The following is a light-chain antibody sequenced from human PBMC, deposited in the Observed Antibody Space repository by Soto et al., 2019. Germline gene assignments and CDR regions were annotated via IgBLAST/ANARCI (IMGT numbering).Light chain of an antibody. V-gene: IGLV2-8*01. J-gene: IGLJ2*01. CDR2: EVN. CDR3: CSYAGSNTLI. CDR1: SSDVGIFNY. Sequence: QSALTQPPSASGSPGQSVTISCTGTSSDVGIFNYVSWDQQHPDQAPKLLIFEVNKRPSGVPDRFSASKSGNPASLTVSGLQAEDEADYYCCSYAGSNTLIFGGGTKLTVL.